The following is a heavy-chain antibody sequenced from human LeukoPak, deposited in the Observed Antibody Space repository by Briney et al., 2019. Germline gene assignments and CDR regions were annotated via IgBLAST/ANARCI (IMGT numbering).Heavy chain of an antibody. CDR2: ISSSGSTI. CDR3: AKGGGYEAQYYYYYLDV. J-gene: IGHJ6*03. D-gene: IGHD5-12*01. CDR1: GFTFSDYY. V-gene: IGHV3-11*04. Sequence: PGGSLRLSCAASGFTFSDYYMSWIRQAPGKGLEWVSYISSSGSTIYYADSVKGRSTISRDNSKNTLYLQMNSLRAEDTAVYYCAKGGGYEAQYYYYYLDVWGKGTTVTISS.